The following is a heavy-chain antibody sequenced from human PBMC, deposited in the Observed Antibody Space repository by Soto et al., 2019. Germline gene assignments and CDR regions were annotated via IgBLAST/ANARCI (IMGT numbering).Heavy chain of an antibody. CDR1: GGSISSTNW. CDR2: IYYSGST. D-gene: IGHD6-13*01. V-gene: IGHV4-4*02. J-gene: IGHJ5*02. Sequence: QVQLQESGPGLVKPSGTLSLTCAVSGGSISSTNWWSWVRQPPGKGLEWIGEIYYSGSTNYNPSLKGRVTISVDKSKNQFSLKLNSVTAADTAVFYCATAYSSAAGGNWFDPWGQGTLVTVSS. CDR3: ATAYSSAAGGNWFDP.